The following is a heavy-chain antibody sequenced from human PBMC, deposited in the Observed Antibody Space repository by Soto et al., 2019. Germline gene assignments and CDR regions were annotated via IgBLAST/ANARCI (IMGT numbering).Heavy chain of an antibody. V-gene: IGHV1-69*13. CDR3: ASTIFGIYYYGMDV. CDR2: IIPIFGTA. J-gene: IGHJ6*02. CDR1: GGTFSSYA. Sequence: SVKVSCKASGGTFSSYAISWVRQAPGQGLEWTGGIIPIFGTANYAQKFQGRVTITADESTSTAYMELSSLRSEDTAVYYCASTIFGIYYYGMDVWGQGTTVTVSS. D-gene: IGHD3-3*01.